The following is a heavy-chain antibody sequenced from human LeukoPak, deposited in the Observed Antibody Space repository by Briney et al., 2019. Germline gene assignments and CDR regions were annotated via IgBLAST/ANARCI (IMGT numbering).Heavy chain of an antibody. CDR2: IKQDGSEK. V-gene: IGHV3-7*01. D-gene: IGHD6-13*01. CDR1: GFTFSNYW. J-gene: IGHJ5*02. Sequence: GGSLRLSRAASGFTFSNYWMSWVRQAPGEGLEWVANIKQDGSEKYYVDSVKGRFTISRDNAKNSLYLQMNSLRAEDTSVYYCARGRGIASAGTGTGKFDPWGQGTLVTVSS. CDR3: ARGRGIASAGTGTGKFDP.